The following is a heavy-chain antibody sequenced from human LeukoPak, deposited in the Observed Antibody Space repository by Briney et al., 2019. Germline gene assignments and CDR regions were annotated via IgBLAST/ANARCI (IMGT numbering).Heavy chain of an antibody. D-gene: IGHD1/OR15-1a*01. V-gene: IGHV3-30*18. J-gene: IGHJ4*02. CDR3: AKDQQIVSAKYYFDS. CDR2: IANDGRDK. Sequence: PGRSLRLSCAASGFTFSSYGMHWVRRAPGKGLEWVAVIANDGRDKHSTDSVKGRFTITRDNAKNTVYLQMNSLRVEDTAVYYCAKDQQIVSAKYYFDSWGQGILVTVSS. CDR1: GFTFSSYG.